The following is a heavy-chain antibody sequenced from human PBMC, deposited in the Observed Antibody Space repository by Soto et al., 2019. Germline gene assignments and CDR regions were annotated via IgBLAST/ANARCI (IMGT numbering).Heavy chain of an antibody. Sequence: GASVKVSCKASGYTFTSYDINWVRQAPGQGLEWMGIINPSGGSTSYAQKFQGRVTMTRDTSTSTVYMELSSLRSEDTAVYYCARVPIFGVAVDYWGQGTLVTVSS. CDR1: GYTFTSYD. CDR3: ARVPIFGVAVDY. D-gene: IGHD3-3*01. CDR2: INPSGGST. J-gene: IGHJ4*02. V-gene: IGHV1-46*03.